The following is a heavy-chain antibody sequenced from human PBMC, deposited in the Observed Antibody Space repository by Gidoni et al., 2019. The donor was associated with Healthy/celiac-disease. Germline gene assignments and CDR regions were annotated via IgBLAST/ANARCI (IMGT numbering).Heavy chain of an antibody. Sequence: QVQLQESGPGLVKPSGTLSLTCAVSGGSISRSNWGSWVRKHTGKGLEWIGEIYHSGSNNYNPSLKSRVTISVDKAKNQFSLKLSSVTGADTAVYYCARNGGRGWSSSSGFIDYWGQGTLVTVSS. CDR3: ARNGGRGWSSSSGFIDY. J-gene: IGHJ4*02. CDR2: IYHSGSN. CDR1: GGSISRSNW. D-gene: IGHD6-19*01. V-gene: IGHV4-4*02.